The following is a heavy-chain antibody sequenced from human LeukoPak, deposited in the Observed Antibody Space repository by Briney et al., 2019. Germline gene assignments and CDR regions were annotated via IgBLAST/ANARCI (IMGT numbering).Heavy chain of an antibody. CDR1: GGSFTGYY. J-gene: IGHJ5*02. V-gene: IGHV4-39*01. CDR2: IYYSGST. CDR3: ARQSRSLGWFDP. Sequence: PSETLSLTCVMYGGSFTGYYWGWIRQPPGKGLEWIGSIYYSGSTYYNPSLKSQLTISVDTSKNQFSLKLSSVTAADTAVYYCARQSRSLGWFDPWGQGTLVTVSS. D-gene: IGHD3-10*01.